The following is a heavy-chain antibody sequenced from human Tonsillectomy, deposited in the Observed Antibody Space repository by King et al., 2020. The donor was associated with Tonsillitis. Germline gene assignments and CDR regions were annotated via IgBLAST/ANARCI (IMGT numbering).Heavy chain of an antibody. D-gene: IGHD3-22*01. CDR2: IIPILGIT. CDR3: AREKTEETYYYDRSGYYPFDY. V-gene: IGHV1-69*09. CDR1: GGSFSNYA. Sequence: VQLVESGAEVKKPGSSVKVSCKASGGSFSNYAIGWVRQAPGQGLEWMGRIIPILGITNYAQRFQGRITITADKSTSTSYMDLSSLRSEDTAVYYCAREKTEETYYYDRSGYYPFDYWGQGTLVTVSS. J-gene: IGHJ4*02.